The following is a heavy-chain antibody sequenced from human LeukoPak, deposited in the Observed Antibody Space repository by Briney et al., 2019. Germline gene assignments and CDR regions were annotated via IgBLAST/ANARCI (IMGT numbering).Heavy chain of an antibody. J-gene: IGHJ3*02. CDR3: ARKRGYCSGGSCYRVHDAFDI. Sequence: PSETLSLTCTVSGGSISSGSISSGTYSWSWIRQPPGKGLEWIGYIYHSGNTYYNPSLKSRVTISVDRSKNQFSLKLSSVTAADTAVYYRARKRGYCSGGSCYRVHDAFDIWGQGTMVTVSS. D-gene: IGHD2-15*01. CDR2: IYHSGNT. CDR1: GGSISSGSISSGTYS. V-gene: IGHV4-30-2*01.